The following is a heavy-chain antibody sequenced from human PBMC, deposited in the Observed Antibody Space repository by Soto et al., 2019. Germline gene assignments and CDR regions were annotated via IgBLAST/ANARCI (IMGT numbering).Heavy chain of an antibody. Sequence: PSETLSLTCTVSGGSISSYYWSWIRQPPGKGLEWIGYIYYSGSTNYNPSLKSRVTISVDTSKNQFSLKLSSVTAADTAVYYCARQGTYYYDSSGLDYWGQGTLVTVS. V-gene: IGHV4-59*08. CDR3: ARQGTYYYDSSGLDY. CDR2: IYYSGST. CDR1: GGSISSYY. J-gene: IGHJ4*02. D-gene: IGHD3-22*01.